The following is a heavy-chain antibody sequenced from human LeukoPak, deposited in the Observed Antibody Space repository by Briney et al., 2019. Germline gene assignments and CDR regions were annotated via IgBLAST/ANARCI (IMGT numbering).Heavy chain of an antibody. CDR1: GFTFDDYG. Sequence: GVALRLSCAASGFTFDDYGMICVRQAPGKGLEWVSGINWIGDSTGYADSVKGRFTISRHNAKNSLYLQMNSLRAEDTALYYCARVERSPSSSFDYWGQGTLVTVSS. J-gene: IGHJ4*02. V-gene: IGHV3-20*04. D-gene: IGHD1-1*01. CDR3: ARVERSPSSSFDY. CDR2: INWIGDST.